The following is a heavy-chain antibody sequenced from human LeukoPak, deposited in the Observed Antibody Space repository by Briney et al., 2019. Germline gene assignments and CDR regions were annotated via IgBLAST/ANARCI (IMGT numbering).Heavy chain of an antibody. D-gene: IGHD1-26*01. CDR2: INPKSGGT. CDR3: ARDLSYYFDY. J-gene: IGHJ4*02. V-gene: IGHV1-2*06. Sequence: SVTVSCKASGYTFTGYYMHWVRQAPGQGLEGMGRINPKSGGTNYAQKFQGRVTMTRDTSISTAYMELSRLRSDDTAVYYCARDLSYYFDYWGQGTLVTVSS. CDR1: GYTFTGYY.